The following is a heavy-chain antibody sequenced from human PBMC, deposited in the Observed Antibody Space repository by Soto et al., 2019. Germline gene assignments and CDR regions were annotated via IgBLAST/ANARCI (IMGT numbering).Heavy chain of an antibody. CDR2: VYATGTT. CDR1: GASISGIY. V-gene: IGHV4-4*07. D-gene: IGHD1-1*01. Sequence: PADILYLTCTVPGASISGIYWSWIPKCAGRGLEWIRSVYATGTTAYNPALKSRVMMSVDTSKKQCSLKLRSVTAAKTAVYYCVRDGTKNLRDWFDPWGQGISVTVSS. J-gene: IGHJ5*02. CDR3: VRDGTKNLRDWFDP.